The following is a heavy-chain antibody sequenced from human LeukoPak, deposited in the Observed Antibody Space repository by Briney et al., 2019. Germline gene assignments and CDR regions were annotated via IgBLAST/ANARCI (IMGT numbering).Heavy chain of an antibody. CDR2: INPNSGDT. J-gene: IGHJ4*02. CDR1: GYTFTGYH. Sequence: ASVKVSCKASGYTFTGYHMHWVRQAPGQGLEWMGRINPNSGDTNYAQKFQGRVTMTRDTSISTAYMELSRLRSDDTAVYFCARLGLHGSGTYYFFDYWGQGTLVTVSS. D-gene: IGHD3-10*01. V-gene: IGHV1-2*06. CDR3: ARLGLHGSGTYYFFDY.